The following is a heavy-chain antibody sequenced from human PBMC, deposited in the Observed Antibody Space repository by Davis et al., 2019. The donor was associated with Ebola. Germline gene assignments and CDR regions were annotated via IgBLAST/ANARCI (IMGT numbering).Heavy chain of an antibody. CDR2: INPHNGNT. D-gene: IGHD3-3*01. Sequence: AASVKVSCKASGYTFTSYGISWVRQAPGQGLEWMGWINPHNGNTNYAQSVQGRVTMTTDTSTTTAYMEVGSLRSDDTAVYYCARAQFPTTSGHWGQGTLVTVSS. CDR3: ARAQFPTTSGH. V-gene: IGHV1-18*04. CDR1: GYTFTSYG. J-gene: IGHJ4*02.